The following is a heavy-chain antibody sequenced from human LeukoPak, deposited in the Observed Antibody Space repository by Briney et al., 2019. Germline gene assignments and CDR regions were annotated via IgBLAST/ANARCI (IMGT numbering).Heavy chain of an antibody. Sequence: GESLKISCKGSGYSFTDYWIGWVRQASGKGLKWVGRIRSKANNYATTYGTSVKGRFTISRDDSKNTAYLQLNNLKTEDTAVYYCTRRYFHDRSGYFYGDFWGQGTLVTVSS. J-gene: IGHJ4*02. CDR1: GYSFTDYW. V-gene: IGHV3-73*01. D-gene: IGHD3-22*01. CDR3: TRRYFHDRSGYFYGDF. CDR2: IRSKANNYAT.